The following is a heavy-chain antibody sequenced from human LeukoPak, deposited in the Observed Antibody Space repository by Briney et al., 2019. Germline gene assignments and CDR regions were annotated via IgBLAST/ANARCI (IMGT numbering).Heavy chain of an antibody. CDR3: ASKPLTSSIAAVDH. V-gene: IGHV4-59*08. CDR1: GASISSYY. J-gene: IGHJ4*02. D-gene: IGHD6-25*01. Sequence: SETLSLTCTVSGASISSYYWSWVRQPPGKGLEWIGYVYYSGSTNYNPSLKSRVSISVDTSKNQFSLNLSSVTAADTAVYYCASKPLTSSIAAVDHWGQGTLVTVSS. CDR2: VYYSGST.